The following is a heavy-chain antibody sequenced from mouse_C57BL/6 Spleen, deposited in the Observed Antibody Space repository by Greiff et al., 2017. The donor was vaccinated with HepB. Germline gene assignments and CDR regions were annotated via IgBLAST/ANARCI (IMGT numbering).Heavy chain of an antibody. Sequence: EVKLMESGGGLVKPGGSLKLSCAASGFTFSSYTMSWVRQTPEKRLEWVATISGGGGNTYYPDSVKGRFTTSRDNAKNTLYLQMSSLRSEDTALYYCARHYDDWYFDVWGTGTTVTVSS. CDR3: ARHYDDWYFDV. CDR1: GFTFSSYT. D-gene: IGHD2-12*01. J-gene: IGHJ1*03. V-gene: IGHV5-9*01. CDR2: ISGGGGNT.